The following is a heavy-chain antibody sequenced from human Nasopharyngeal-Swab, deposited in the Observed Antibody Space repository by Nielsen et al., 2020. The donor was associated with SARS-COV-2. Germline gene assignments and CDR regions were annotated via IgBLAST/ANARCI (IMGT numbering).Heavy chain of an antibody. D-gene: IGHD1-26*01. J-gene: IGHJ4*02. CDR2: IKQDGSEK. V-gene: IGHV3-7*01. CDR3: VTGGSYYVY. CDR1: QFAFGNYW. Sequence: GESLKISCVVSQFAFGNYWMSWVRQAPGKGPAWVANIKQDGSEKYYVDSVKGRFTISRDNAKNSLYLQMNSLRAEDTAVYHCVTGGSYYVYWGQGTLVTVSS.